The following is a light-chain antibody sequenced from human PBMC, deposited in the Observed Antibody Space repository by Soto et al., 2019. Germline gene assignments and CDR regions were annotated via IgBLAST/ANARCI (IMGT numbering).Light chain of an antibody. Sequence: QSALTQPPSASWSPGQSVTISCTGTSSDVGGYNYVSWYQQHPGKAPKLMIYEVSKRPSGVPDRFSGSKSGNTASLTVSGLQAEDEADYYCSSYAGSTLYVFGTGTKVTVL. CDR2: EVS. CDR1: SSDVGGYNY. V-gene: IGLV2-8*01. J-gene: IGLJ1*01. CDR3: SSYAGSTLYV.